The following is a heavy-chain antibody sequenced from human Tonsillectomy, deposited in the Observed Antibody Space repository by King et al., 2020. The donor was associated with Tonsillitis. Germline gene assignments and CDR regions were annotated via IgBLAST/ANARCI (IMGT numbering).Heavy chain of an antibody. D-gene: IGHD2-2*01. Sequence: VQLVESGGGVVQPGGSLRLSCAASGFTFSYYGMHWVRQAPGKGLEWVAFVQNGGNNKYYIDSVKGRFTISRDNSKDTLYLQMNSLRAEDTAVYFCAKYLLDAFDVWGQGTMVTVS. V-gene: IGHV3-30*02. J-gene: IGHJ3*01. CDR2: VQNGGNNK. CDR3: AKYLLDAFDV. CDR1: GFTFSYYG.